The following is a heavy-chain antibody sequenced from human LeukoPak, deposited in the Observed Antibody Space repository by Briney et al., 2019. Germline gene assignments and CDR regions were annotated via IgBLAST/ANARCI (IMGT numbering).Heavy chain of an antibody. CDR3: ANYFDY. Sequence: PSETLSLTCAVYGGSFSGYYWSWIRQPPGKGLEWIGEINHSGSTNYNPFLKSRVTISVDTSKNQFSLKLSSVTAADTAVYYCANYFDYWGQGTLVTVSS. V-gene: IGHV4-34*01. CDR2: INHSGST. J-gene: IGHJ4*02. CDR1: GGSFSGYY.